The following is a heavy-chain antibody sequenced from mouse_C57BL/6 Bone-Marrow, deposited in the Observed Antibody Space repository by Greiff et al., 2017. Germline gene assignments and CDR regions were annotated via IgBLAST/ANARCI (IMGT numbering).Heavy chain of an antibody. V-gene: IGHV1-55*01. Sequence: VQLQQSGAELVKPGASVKMSCKASGHTFTSYWITWVKQRPGQGLEWIGDIYPGSGSTNYNEKFKSKATLTVDTSSSPAYMQLSSLTSEDSAVYYCARPYYSNYWYFDVWGTGTTVTVSS. CDR3: ARPYYSNYWYFDV. J-gene: IGHJ1*03. CDR1: GHTFTSYW. CDR2: IYPGSGST. D-gene: IGHD2-5*01.